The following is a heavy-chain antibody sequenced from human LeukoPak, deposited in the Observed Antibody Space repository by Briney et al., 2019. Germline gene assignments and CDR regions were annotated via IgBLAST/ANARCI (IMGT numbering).Heavy chain of an antibody. V-gene: IGHV3-23*01. CDR3: ARGKVFGYYMDV. CDR2: ISGSGGST. Sequence: PGGSLRLSCAASGFTFSSYAMSWVRQAPGKGLEWVSAISGSGGSTYYADSVKGRFTISRDNPKNTLYLQMNSLRAEDTAVYYCARGKVFGYYMDVWGKGTTVTVSS. D-gene: IGHD2-21*01. CDR1: GFTFSSYA. J-gene: IGHJ6*03.